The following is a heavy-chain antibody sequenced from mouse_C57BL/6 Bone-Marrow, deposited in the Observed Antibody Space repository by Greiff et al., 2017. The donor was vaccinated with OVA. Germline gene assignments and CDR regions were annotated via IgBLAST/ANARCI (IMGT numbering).Heavy chain of an antibody. CDR1: GYTFTGYW. V-gene: IGHV1-9*01. CDR2: ILPGSGST. J-gene: IGHJ4*01. D-gene: IGHD1-1*01. CDR3: ASPITTVVDPYAMDY. Sequence: QVQLQQSGAELMKPGASVKLSCKATGYTFTGYWIEWVKQRPGHGLEWIGEILPGSGSTNYNEKFKGKATFTADTSSNTAYMQLSSLTTEDSAIYYCASPITTVVDPYAMDYWGQGTSVTVSS.